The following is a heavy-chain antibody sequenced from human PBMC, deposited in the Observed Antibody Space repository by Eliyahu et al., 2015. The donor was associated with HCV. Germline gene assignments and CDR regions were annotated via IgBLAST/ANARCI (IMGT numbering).Heavy chain of an antibody. CDR3: AKVGRWQHRGMDV. V-gene: IGHV3-30*18. J-gene: IGHJ6*02. CDR2: ISYDGSDK. CDR1: GFTFSSYG. Sequence: QEQLVESGGGVVQPGRSLKLSCAASGFTFSSYGMHWVRQAPGKGLDWVAVISYDGSDKXYADSVKGRFTISRDNSKNTLYLQMNTLRGEDTAVYYCAKVGRWQHRGMDVWGQGTTVTVSS. D-gene: IGHD5-24*01.